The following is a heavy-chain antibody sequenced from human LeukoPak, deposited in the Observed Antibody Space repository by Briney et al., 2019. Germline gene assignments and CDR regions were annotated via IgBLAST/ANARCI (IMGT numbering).Heavy chain of an antibody. CDR3: ARDRVEVAAAGVYFYFDY. D-gene: IGHD6-13*01. Sequence: GGSLRLSCAVSGFTFSSYGMHWVRQAPGKGLEWVAVISYDGSNKYYADSVKGRFTISRDNSKNTLYLQMNSLRAEDTAVYYCARDRVEVAAAGVYFYFDYWGQGTLVTVPS. CDR2: ISYDGSNK. CDR1: GFTFSSYG. V-gene: IGHV3-30*19. J-gene: IGHJ4*02.